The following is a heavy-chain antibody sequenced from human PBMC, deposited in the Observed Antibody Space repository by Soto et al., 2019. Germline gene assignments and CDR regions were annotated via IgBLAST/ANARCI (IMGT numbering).Heavy chain of an antibody. CDR1: GGSISSGGYY. V-gene: IGHV4-31*03. CDR3: ARTFYGSRDYYYGFDY. CDR2: IHYSGST. D-gene: IGHD3-22*01. J-gene: IGHJ4*02. Sequence: SETLSLTCTVSGGSISSGGYYWSWIRQHPGKGLEWIGYIHYSGSTYYNPSLKSRVTISVDTSKNQFSLKVSSVTAADTAVYYCARTFYGSRDYYYGFDYWGQGTLVTVSS.